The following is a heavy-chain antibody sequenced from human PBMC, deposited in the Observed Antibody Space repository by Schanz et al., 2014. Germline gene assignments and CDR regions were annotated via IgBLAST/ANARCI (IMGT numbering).Heavy chain of an antibody. Sequence: VQLLESGGGLVQPGGSLRLSCAASGFGFSSYSMNWVRQAPGKGLEWVSYVSRSTPDIYYADSVKGRFTMSRDNAKNSVFLQMNSLRAEDTAVYYCAKGRFGELSAFDIWGQGTMVTVSS. V-gene: IGHV3-48*01. J-gene: IGHJ3*02. CDR2: VSRSTPDI. CDR1: GFGFSSYS. CDR3: AKGRFGELSAFDI. D-gene: IGHD3-10*01.